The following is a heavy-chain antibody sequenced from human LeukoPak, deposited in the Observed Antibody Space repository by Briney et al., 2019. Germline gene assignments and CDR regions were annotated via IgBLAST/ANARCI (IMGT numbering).Heavy chain of an antibody. J-gene: IGHJ4*02. V-gene: IGHV4-39*07. Sequence: SETLSLTCTVSGGSISSNSYYWGWIRQSPGKGLEWIGSIYYSGSTYYNPSLKSRVTISVDTSKNQFSLKLSSVTAADTAVYYCARLKIDYVWGSYERLAGKYYFDYWGQGTLVTVSS. CDR2: IYYSGST. D-gene: IGHD3-16*01. CDR1: GGSISSNSYY. CDR3: ARLKIDYVWGSYERLAGKYYFDY.